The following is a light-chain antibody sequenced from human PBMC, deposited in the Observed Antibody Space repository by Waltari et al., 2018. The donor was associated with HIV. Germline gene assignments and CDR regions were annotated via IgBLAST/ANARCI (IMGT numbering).Light chain of an antibody. J-gene: IGLJ1*01. V-gene: IGLV3-21*04. CDR3: QVWDGDTDHYV. CDR1: NIGTRS. CDR2: YDN. Sequence: SYVLTQPPSVSVTPGKTAKITCGGNNIGTRSVHWYQQQPGQAPVLVMNYDNDRPSGIPDRFSGSNSGNTATLTISRVEAGDEADYYCQVWDGDTDHYVFGSGTKVSVL.